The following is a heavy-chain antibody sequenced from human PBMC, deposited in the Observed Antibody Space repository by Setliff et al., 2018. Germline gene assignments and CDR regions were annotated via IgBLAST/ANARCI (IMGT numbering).Heavy chain of an antibody. CDR1: GASISDYY. J-gene: IGHJ4*02. V-gene: IGHV4-4*07. CDR3: AGTPARGTTWLSPFDY. Sequence: SETLSLTCTVSGASISDYYWTWIRQPAGKELEWIGRVSASGSTTYNPSLKSRVTTSVDTSRNQISLKITPVTAADTALYSCAGTPARGTTWLSPFDYWGQGIQVTVSS. CDR2: VSASGST. D-gene: IGHD3-9*01.